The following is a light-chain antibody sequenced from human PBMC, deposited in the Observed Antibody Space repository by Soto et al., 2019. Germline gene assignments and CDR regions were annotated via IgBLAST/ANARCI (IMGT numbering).Light chain of an antibody. CDR1: QTISSW. J-gene: IGKJ1*01. V-gene: IGKV1-5*03. Sequence: TLSASVGDRVTITCRASQTISSWLAWYQQKPGKAPKLLIYKASTLESGVPSRFSGSGSGTEFTLTISSLQPDDFASYYCQQYNSYSPEWTFGQGTKVDIK. CDR3: QQYNSYSPEWT. CDR2: KAS.